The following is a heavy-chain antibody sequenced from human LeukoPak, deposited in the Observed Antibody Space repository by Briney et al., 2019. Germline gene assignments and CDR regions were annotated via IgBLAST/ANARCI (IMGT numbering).Heavy chain of an antibody. J-gene: IGHJ4*02. D-gene: IGHD2-15*01. CDR1: GGSISSYY. V-gene: IGHV4-59*12. Sequence: SETLSLPCTVSGGSISSYYWSWIRQPPGEGLEWIGYISNSGSTNYNPSLKSRVTISVDTSKNQFSLKLSSVTAADTAVYYCARVGSGTVLFASWGQGTPVTVSS. CDR3: ARVGSGTVLFAS. CDR2: ISNSGST.